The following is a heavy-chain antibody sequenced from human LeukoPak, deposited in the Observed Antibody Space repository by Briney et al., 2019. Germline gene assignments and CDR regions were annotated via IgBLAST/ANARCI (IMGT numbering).Heavy chain of an antibody. CDR1: GGSISSSSYY. D-gene: IGHD4-17*01. V-gene: IGHV4-39*01. Sequence: ETLSLTCTVSGGSISSSSYYWGWIRQPPGKGLEWIGSIYYSGSTYYNPSLKSRVTISVDTSKNQFSLKLSSVTAADTAVYYCARPYGAAGLDWGQGTLVTVSS. J-gene: IGHJ4*02. CDR3: ARPYGAAGLD. CDR2: IYYSGST.